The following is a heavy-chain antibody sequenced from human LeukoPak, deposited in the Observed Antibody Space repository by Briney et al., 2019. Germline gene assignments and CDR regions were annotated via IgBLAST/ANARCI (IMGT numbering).Heavy chain of an antibody. CDR3: TARNFDY. J-gene: IGHJ4*02. CDR2: IKSKTDGGTT. Sequence: GGSLRLSCAASGFTLSKAWMNWVRQGPGKGLEWVGRIKSKTDGGTTDYAAPVKDRFTVSRDDSKNTLYLLMNSLKTEDTAAYYCTARNFDYWGQGTLVTVSS. CDR1: GFTLSKAW. V-gene: IGHV3-15*01.